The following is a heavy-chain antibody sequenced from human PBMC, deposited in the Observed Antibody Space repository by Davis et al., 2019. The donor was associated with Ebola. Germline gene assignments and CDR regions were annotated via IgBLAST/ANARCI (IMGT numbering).Heavy chain of an antibody. CDR1: GFTFSDHY. Sequence: GESLKISCAASGFTFSDHYMSWIRQTPGKGLESVSYISNTANTIYYADSVRGRFTISRDNAKNSLYLQMNSLRPEDTAVYYCARDREDYSSGFSFGFDYWGQGTLFTVSS. D-gene: IGHD6-19*01. J-gene: IGHJ4*02. CDR2: ISNTANTI. CDR3: ARDREDYSSGFSFGFDY. V-gene: IGHV3-11*01.